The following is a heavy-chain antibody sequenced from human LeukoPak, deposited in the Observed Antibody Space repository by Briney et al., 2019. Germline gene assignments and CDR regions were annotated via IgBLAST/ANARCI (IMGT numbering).Heavy chain of an antibody. CDR2: ISSSVPT. CDR1: GVSISRFF. V-gene: IGHV4-4*09. D-gene: IGHD6-19*01. Sequence: SETLSLICTPSGVSISRFFWAWVRQPPGKGLEWIGTISSSVPTYFNPSLKSRVTISVDTSKNAFSLNLTSVTAADTAVYYCVQTTGWPGFYYWGQGILVSVSS. CDR3: VQTTGWPGFYY. J-gene: IGHJ4*02.